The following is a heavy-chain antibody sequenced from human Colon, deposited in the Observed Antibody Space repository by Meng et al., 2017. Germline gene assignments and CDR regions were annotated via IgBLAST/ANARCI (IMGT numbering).Heavy chain of an antibody. CDR3: ARLSGSLLDYDGMDV. Sequence: SETLSLTCAVDGGSYSSYYWSWIRQPPGKGLEWIGEINHSGSTNYNPSLKSRVTISVDTSKNQFSLKLSSVTAADTAVYYCARLSGSLLDYDGMDVWGQGTTVTVSS. CDR2: INHSGST. V-gene: IGHV4-34*01. J-gene: IGHJ6*02. CDR1: GGSYSSYY. D-gene: IGHD3-3*02.